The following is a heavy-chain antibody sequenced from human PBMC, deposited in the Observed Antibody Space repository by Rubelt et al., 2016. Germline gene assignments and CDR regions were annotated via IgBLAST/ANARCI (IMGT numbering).Heavy chain of an antibody. CDR3: AREETSRSGQDY. D-gene: IGHD6-25*01. V-gene: IGHV3-74*03. CDR2: IKNDGTAT. J-gene: IGHJ4*02. Sequence: EVQLLESGGGLVQPGGSLRLSCAASGFTFNSYAMSWVRQAPGKGLEWVSRIKNDGTATTYADSVKGRFTISRDNAKNTVYLQMNSLRAEDTAIYYCAREETSRSGQDYWGQGTLVTVSS. CDR1: GFTFNSYA.